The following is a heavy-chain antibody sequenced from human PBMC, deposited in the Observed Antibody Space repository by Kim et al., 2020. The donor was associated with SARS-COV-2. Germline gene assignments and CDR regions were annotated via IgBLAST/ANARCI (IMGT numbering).Heavy chain of an antibody. V-gene: IGHV3-64D*09. CDR3: VWGGPMVRGVIITFHFDY. Sequence: GGSLRLSCSASGFTFSSYAMHWVRQAPGKGLEYVSAISSNGGNTYYADSVKGRFTISRDNSKNTLYLQMSSLRAEDTAVYYCVWGGPMVRGVIITFHFDYWGQGTLVTVSS. CDR1: GFTFSSYA. CDR2: ISSNGGNT. D-gene: IGHD3-10*01. J-gene: IGHJ4*02.